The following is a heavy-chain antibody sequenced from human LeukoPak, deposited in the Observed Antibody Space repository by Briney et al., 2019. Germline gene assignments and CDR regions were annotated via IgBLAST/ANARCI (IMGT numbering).Heavy chain of an antibody. J-gene: IGHJ4*02. CDR2: INNDGRST. CDR3: VRGLRGPDY. CDR1: GFAFSGFW. Sequence: GGSLRLSCAASGFAFSGFWMHWVRQAPQKGLVWVSRINNDGRSTVYADSVKGRFTISRDNAKNTLYLQMNSLRVEDTAMYYCVRGLRGPDYWGQGTLVTVSS. V-gene: IGHV3-74*03. D-gene: IGHD4-17*01.